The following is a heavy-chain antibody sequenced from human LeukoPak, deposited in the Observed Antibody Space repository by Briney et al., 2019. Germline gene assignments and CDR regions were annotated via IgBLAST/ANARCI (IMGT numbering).Heavy chain of an antibody. J-gene: IGHJ4*02. CDR3: AGYQYSSGWYRDY. Sequence: PSETLSLTCTVSGGSISSSSYYWGWIRQPPGKGLEWIGSIYYSGSTYYNPSLKSRVTISVDTSKNQFSLKLSSVTAADTAVYYCAGYQYSSGWYRDYWGQGTLVTVSS. CDR1: GGSISSSSYY. V-gene: IGHV4-39*01. CDR2: IYYSGST. D-gene: IGHD6-19*01.